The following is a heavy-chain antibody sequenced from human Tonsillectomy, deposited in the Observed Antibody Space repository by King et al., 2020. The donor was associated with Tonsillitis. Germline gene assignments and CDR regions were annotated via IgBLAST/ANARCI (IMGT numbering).Heavy chain of an antibody. V-gene: IGHV1-69*04. CDR1: GGTFSSYV. CDR2: IIPVLGIA. J-gene: IGHJ4*02. D-gene: IGHD3-3*01. Sequence: QLQLVQSGAEVKKPGSSVKVSCKASGGTFSSYVINWVRQAPGQGLAWMGRIIPVLGIANYAQKFQGRVTITADKSTSTAYMELSSLRSEDTAVYYWARFLSGTYSDYWGQGTLVTVSS. CDR3: ARFLSGTYSDY.